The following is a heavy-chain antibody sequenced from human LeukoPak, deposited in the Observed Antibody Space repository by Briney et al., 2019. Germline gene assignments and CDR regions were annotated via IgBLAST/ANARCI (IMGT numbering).Heavy chain of an antibody. CDR2: ISAYNGNT. D-gene: IGHD3-22*01. Sequence: ASVKVSCKASGYTFTSYGISWVRQAPGQGLEWMGWISAYNGNTNYAQKLQGRVTKSTDTSTSTAYMELRSLRSDDTAVYYCARDPYYYDSSGYLHFDYWGQGTLVTVSS. V-gene: IGHV1-18*01. CDR3: ARDPYYYDSSGYLHFDY. CDR1: GYTFTSYG. J-gene: IGHJ4*02.